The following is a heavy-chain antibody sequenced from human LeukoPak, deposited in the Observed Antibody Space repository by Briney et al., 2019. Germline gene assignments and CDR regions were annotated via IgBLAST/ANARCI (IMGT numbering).Heavy chain of an antibody. J-gene: IGHJ4*02. CDR3: ARSGGDIVVVPAARYYFDY. CDR1: GGSISSGSYY. D-gene: IGHD2-2*01. Sequence: PSQTLSLTCTVSGGSISSGSYYWSWIRQPAGKGLELIGRIYTSGSTNYNPSLKSRVTISVDTSKNQFSLKLSSVTAADTAVYYCARSGGDIVVVPAARYYFDYWGQGTLVTVSS. V-gene: IGHV4-61*02. CDR2: IYTSGST.